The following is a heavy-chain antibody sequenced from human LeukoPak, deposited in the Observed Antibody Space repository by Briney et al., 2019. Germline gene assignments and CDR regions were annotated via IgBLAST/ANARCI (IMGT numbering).Heavy chain of an antibody. CDR3: ARGKGTLSY. CDR1: GGSFSSSANY. V-gene: IGHV4-34*01. J-gene: IGHJ4*02. Sequence: SETLSLTCTVSGGSFSSSANYWSWIRQPPGKGLEWIGEINHSGYTNYHPSLKSRVAISVDTSKKQFSLKLSSVTAADTAVYYCARGKGTLSYWGQGTLVSVSS. D-gene: IGHD3-10*01. CDR2: INHSGYT.